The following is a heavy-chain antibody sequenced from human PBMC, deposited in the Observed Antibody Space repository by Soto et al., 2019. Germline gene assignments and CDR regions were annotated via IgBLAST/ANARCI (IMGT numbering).Heavy chain of an antibody. J-gene: IGHJ6*02. V-gene: IGHV4-39*01. CDR3: ASTYYYYYGMDV. CDR2: IYYSGST. D-gene: IGHD3-16*01. CDR1: GGSISSSSYY. Sequence: PSETLSLTCTVSGGSISSSSYYWGWIRQPPGKGLEWIGSIYYSGSTYYNPSLKSRVTISVDTSKNQFSLKLSSVTAADTAVYYCASTYYYYYGMDVWGQGTTVTVS.